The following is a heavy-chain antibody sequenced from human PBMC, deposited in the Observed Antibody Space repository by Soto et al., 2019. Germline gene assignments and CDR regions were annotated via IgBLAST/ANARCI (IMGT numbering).Heavy chain of an antibody. J-gene: IGHJ5*02. CDR2: INPNSGGT. V-gene: IGHV1-2*04. D-gene: IGHD3-22*01. Sequence: ASVKVSCKASGDTFTGYYMHWVRQAPGQGLEWMGWINPNSGGTNYAQKFQGWVTMTRDTSISTAYMELSRLRSDDTAVYYCAREYYYDSSGYFWFDPWGQGTLVTVSS. CDR1: GDTFTGYY. CDR3: AREYYYDSSGYFWFDP.